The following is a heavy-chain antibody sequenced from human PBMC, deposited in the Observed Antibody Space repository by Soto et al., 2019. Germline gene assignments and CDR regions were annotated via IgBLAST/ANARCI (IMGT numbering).Heavy chain of an antibody. D-gene: IGHD2-2*01. CDR2: IYYSGST. J-gene: IGHJ5*02. V-gene: IGHV4-31*03. Sequence: PSETLSLTCTVSVGSISSGGYYWSWIRQHPGKGLEWIGYIYYSGSTYYNPSLKSRVTISVDTSKNQFSLKLSSVTAADTAVYYCARTRKYIVVDPWGQGTLVTVSS. CDR3: ARTRKYIVVDP. CDR1: VGSISSGGYY.